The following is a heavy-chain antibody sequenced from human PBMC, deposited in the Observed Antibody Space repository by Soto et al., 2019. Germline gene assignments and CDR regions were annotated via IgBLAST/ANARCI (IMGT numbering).Heavy chain of an antibody. D-gene: IGHD6-6*01. CDR1: GYTFTDYR. CDR3: ARPAGRLANWFDP. CDR2: INPSGGST. J-gene: IGHJ5*02. Sequence: QVQLVQSGVEVKKPGASVKVSRKASGYTFTDYRMIWVRQAPGQGLEWMGIINPSGGSTNYAPNFQGRVTLTRDSFTSTVYMELSNLRSEDTAVYYCARPAGRLANWFDPWGQGTLVTVSS. V-gene: IGHV1-46*01.